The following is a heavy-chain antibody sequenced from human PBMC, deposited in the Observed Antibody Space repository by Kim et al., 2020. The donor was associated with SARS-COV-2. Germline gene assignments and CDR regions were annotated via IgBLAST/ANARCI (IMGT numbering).Heavy chain of an antibody. J-gene: IGHJ6*02. CDR1: GGTFSSYA. CDR2: IIPIFGTA. Sequence: SVKVSCKASGGTFSSYAISWVRQAPGQGLEWMGGIIPIFGTANYAQKFQGRVTITADESTSTAYMELSSLRSEDTAVYYCASPGGRQQYHGMDVWGQGTTVTVSS. CDR3: ASPGGRQQYHGMDV. V-gene: IGHV1-69*13. D-gene: IGHD6-13*01.